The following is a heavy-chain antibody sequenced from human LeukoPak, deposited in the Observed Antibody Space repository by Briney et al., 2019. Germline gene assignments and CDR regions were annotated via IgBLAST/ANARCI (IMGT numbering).Heavy chain of an antibody. CDR1: GFIFSSYG. V-gene: IGHV3-33*06. D-gene: IGHD3-22*01. CDR3: AKDDSVVNDYMDV. Sequence: GRSLRLSCAASGFIFSSYGMHWVRQAPGKGLEWVAVIWYDGSNKYYADSVKGRFTISRDNSKNTLYLQMNSLRAEDTAVYYCAKDDSVVNDYMDVWGKGTTVTVSS. J-gene: IGHJ6*03. CDR2: IWYDGSNK.